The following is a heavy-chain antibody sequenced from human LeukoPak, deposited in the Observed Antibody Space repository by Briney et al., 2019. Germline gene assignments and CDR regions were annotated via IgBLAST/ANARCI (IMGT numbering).Heavy chain of an antibody. CDR2: TYYRSKWYN. J-gene: IGHJ4*02. CDR1: GDSVSSNSAA. CDR3: ARERAAGNPSHFDY. Sequence: SQTLSLTCAISGDSVSSNSAAWNWIRQSPSRGLEWLGRTYYRSKWYNDYAVSVKSRISISADTSKNQFSLKMNSMTAADTAVYYCARERAAGNPSHFDYWGQGSLVTVSS. D-gene: IGHD6-13*01. V-gene: IGHV6-1*01.